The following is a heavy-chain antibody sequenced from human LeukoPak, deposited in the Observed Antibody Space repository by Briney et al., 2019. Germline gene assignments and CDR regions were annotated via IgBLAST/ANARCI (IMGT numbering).Heavy chain of an antibody. CDR2: IYYSGST. V-gene: IGHV4-39*07. CDR3: ARDPLYCSSTSSQRTPRGHDAFDI. J-gene: IGHJ3*02. Sequence: PSETLSLTCTVSGGSISSSSYYWGWLRQPPGKGLEWIGSIYYSGSTYYNPSLKSRVTISVDTSKNQFSLKLSSVTAADTAVYYCARDPLYCSSTSSQRTPRGHDAFDIWGQGTMVTVSS. D-gene: IGHD2-2*01. CDR1: GGSISSSSYY.